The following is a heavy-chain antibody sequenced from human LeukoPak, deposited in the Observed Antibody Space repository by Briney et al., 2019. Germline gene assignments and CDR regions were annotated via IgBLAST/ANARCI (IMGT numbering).Heavy chain of an antibody. D-gene: IGHD6-19*01. Sequence: GGSLGLSCAPSGFTFSSYWMSWVRQAPGKGLEWVANIKQDGSDKYHVDSVKGRFTICRDNAKNSLYLQMNRLRAEDTAVYYCARDLGSGWYRVWFDPWGQGTLVTVSS. V-gene: IGHV3-7*01. CDR1: GFTFSSYW. CDR2: IKQDGSDK. J-gene: IGHJ5*02. CDR3: ARDLGSGWYRVWFDP.